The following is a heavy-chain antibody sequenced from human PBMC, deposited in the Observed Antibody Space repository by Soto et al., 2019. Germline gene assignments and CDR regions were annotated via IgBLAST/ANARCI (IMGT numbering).Heavy chain of an antibody. V-gene: IGHV4-31*03. CDR3: ARGLITGSQYSGGWYYFDS. CDR2: INYIGSI. J-gene: IGHJ4*02. D-gene: IGHD1-26*01. CDR1: GGSISSGGYY. Sequence: PSETLSLTCTVSGGSISSGGYYWSWIRQHPGKGLEWIRYINYIGSIYYNSSLKCRVTISVHTSNSLFSLELSFVIAADSAVYYCARGLITGSQYSGGWYYFDSWGQGTQVTVS.